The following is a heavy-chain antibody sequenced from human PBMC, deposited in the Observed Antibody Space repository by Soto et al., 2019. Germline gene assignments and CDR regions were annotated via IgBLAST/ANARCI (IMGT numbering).Heavy chain of an antibody. V-gene: IGHV3-30*18. CDR1: GFTFSSYG. CDR3: AKDRVVIPGTPDY. CDR2: ISYDGSNK. D-gene: IGHD3-3*01. Sequence: GGSLRLSCAASGFTFSSYGMHWVRQAPGKGLEWVAVISYDGSNKYYADPVKGRFTISRDNSKNTLYLQMNSLRAEDTAVYYCAKDRVVIPGTPDYWGQGTLVTVSS. J-gene: IGHJ4*02.